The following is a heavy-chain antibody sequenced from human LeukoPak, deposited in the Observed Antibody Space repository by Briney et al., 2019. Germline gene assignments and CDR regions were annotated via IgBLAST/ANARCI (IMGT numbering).Heavy chain of an antibody. CDR1: GFTFGDDA. D-gene: IGHD4-17*01. CDR3: SRGLHDYGDSNYYFDQ. J-gene: IGHJ4*02. Sequence: GGSLRLSCTASGFTFGDDAWSWFRQAPGKGLEWICPIRKKGYGETTDYAASVRGRFTISRDDAKSIAYLQMNSLKTEDTALYYCSRGLHDYGDSNYYFDQWGRGTLVTVSS. CDR2: IRKKGYGETT. V-gene: IGHV3-49*03.